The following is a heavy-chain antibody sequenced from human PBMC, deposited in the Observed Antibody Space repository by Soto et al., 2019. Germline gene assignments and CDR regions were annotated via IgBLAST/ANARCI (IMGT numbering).Heavy chain of an antibody. CDR2: ISVYNGDT. CDR1: GYSFTAYG. D-gene: IGHD1-26*01. V-gene: IGHV1-18*01. J-gene: IGHJ3*01. CDR3: ARDRRDSVADRRSFDV. Sequence: GASVKVSCKASGYSFTAYGISWVRQAPGQGLEYMGWISVYNGDTNYAQKLQGRVTMTTDTSTSTAYMELRSLRSDDTAIYYCARDRRDSVADRRSFDVWGQGTMVTVS.